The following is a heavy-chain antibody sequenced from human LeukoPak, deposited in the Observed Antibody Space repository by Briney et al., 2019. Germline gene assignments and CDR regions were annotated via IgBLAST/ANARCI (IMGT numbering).Heavy chain of an antibody. CDR2: ISSSSSYI. Sequence: TGGSLRLSCAASGFTFSSYAMSWVRQAPGKGLEWVSSISSSSSYIYYADSVKGRFTISRDNAKNSLYLQMNSLRAEDTAVYYCARRYSGSYFDYWGQGTLVTVSS. CDR1: GFTFSSYA. J-gene: IGHJ4*02. CDR3: ARRYSGSYFDY. D-gene: IGHD1-26*01. V-gene: IGHV3-21*01.